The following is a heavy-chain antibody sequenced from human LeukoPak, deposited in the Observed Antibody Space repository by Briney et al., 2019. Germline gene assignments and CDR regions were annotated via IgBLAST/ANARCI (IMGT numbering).Heavy chain of an antibody. D-gene: IGHD3-3*01. Sequence: ALVKVSCKASGYTLTGYYMQWVRQAPGQGLEWMGWINPDSGGTNYAQKFQGRVTMTRDTSISTAYMELSRLTSDDTAVYYCARGYRTGDMTIFASWGQGTQVTVSS. CDR1: GYTLTGYY. CDR3: ARGYRTGDMTIFAS. V-gene: IGHV1-2*02. J-gene: IGHJ5*01. CDR2: INPDSGGT.